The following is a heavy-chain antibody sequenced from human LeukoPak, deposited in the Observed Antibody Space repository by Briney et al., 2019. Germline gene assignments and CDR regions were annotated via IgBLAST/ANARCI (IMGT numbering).Heavy chain of an antibody. Sequence: SQTLSLTCTVSGGSISSGSYYWSWIRQPAGKGLEWIGRIYTSGSTNYNPSLKSRVTISVDTSKNQFSLKLSSVTAADTAVYYCARATGTVGAFDIWGQGTMVTVS. V-gene: IGHV4-61*02. CDR1: GGSISSGSYY. CDR3: ARATGTVGAFDI. CDR2: IYTSGST. D-gene: IGHD4-17*01. J-gene: IGHJ3*02.